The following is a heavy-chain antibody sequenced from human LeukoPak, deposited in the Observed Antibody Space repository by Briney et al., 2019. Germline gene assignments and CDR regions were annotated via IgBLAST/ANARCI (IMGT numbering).Heavy chain of an antibody. D-gene: IGHD1-26*01. CDR3: ARSVGATPRVPGGY. J-gene: IGHJ4*02. Sequence: GASVKVSCKASGYTFTSYGISWVRQAPGQGLEWMGWISAYNGNTNYTQKLQGRVTMTTDTSTSTAYMELRSLRSEDTAVYYCARSVGATPRVPGGYWGQGTLVTVSS. V-gene: IGHV1-18*01. CDR1: GYTFTSYG. CDR2: ISAYNGNT.